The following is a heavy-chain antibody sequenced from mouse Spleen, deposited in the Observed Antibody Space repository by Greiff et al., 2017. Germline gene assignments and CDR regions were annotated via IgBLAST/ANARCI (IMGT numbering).Heavy chain of an antibody. V-gene: IGHV1-7*01. CDR2: INPSSGYT. D-gene: IGHD2-14*01. CDR1: GYTFTSYW. CDR3: ARENRYDGALDY. Sequence: VHLVESGAELAKPGASVKLSCKASGYTFTSYWMHWVKQRPGQGLEWIGYINPSSGYTKYNEKFKGKATLTVEKSSSTVYLELSRLTSDDSAVYYCARENRYDGALDYWGQGTTLTVSS. J-gene: IGHJ2*01.